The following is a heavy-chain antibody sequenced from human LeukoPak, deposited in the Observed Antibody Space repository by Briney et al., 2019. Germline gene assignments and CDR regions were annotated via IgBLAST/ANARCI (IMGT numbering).Heavy chain of an antibody. Sequence: PGGSLRLSCAASGFTFSSSNMNWVRQAPGKGLEWVSYISGSSNTIYYADSVKGRFTISRDNAKNSLYLQLNSLRAEDTAVYYCARDLVYCSSTSCLGGRGTLVTVSS. CDR1: GFTFSSSN. CDR2: ISGSSNTI. J-gene: IGHJ4*02. CDR3: ARDLVYCSSTSCL. V-gene: IGHV3-48*01. D-gene: IGHD2-2*01.